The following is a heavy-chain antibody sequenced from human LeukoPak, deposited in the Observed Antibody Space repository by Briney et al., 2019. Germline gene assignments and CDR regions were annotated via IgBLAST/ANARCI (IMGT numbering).Heavy chain of an antibody. Sequence: GGSLRLSCAASGFNFDDYGMSWVRQAPGKGLEWVSGINWNGGGTGYADSVKGRFTISRDNSKNTLYLQMNSLRAEGTAVYYCARGARWIDIWGQGTMVTVSS. J-gene: IGHJ3*02. CDR3: ARGARWIDI. CDR2: INWNGGGT. D-gene: IGHD5-24*01. V-gene: IGHV3-20*04. CDR1: GFNFDDYG.